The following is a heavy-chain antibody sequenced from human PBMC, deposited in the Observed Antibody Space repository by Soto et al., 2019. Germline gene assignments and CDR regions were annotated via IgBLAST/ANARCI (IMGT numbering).Heavy chain of an antibody. Sequence: SETLSLTCTVSGGSISSSSYYWGWIRQPPGKGLEWIGSIYYSGSTYYNPTLKSRVTISVDTSKNQFSLKLSSVTAADTAVYYCARLNYYDSSGYYYGYYFDYWGQGTLVTVSS. D-gene: IGHD3-22*01. CDR1: GGSISSSSYY. CDR2: IYYSGST. V-gene: IGHV4-39*01. CDR3: ARLNYYDSSGYYYGYYFDY. J-gene: IGHJ4*02.